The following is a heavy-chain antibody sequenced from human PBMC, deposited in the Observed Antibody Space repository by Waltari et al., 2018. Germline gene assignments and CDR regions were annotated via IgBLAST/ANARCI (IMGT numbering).Heavy chain of an antibody. CDR3: ARDTPGGGWYDY. J-gene: IGHJ4*02. Sequence: QVQLQESGPGLVKPSETLSLTCAVSGYSISSGYYWGWIRQPPGKGLEWIGSIYHSGRTYDNPSLKSRVTISVDTSKNQFSLKLSSVTAADTAVYYCARDTPGGGWYDYWGQGTLVTVSS. V-gene: IGHV4-38-2*02. D-gene: IGHD6-19*01. CDR2: IYHSGRT. CDR1: GYSISSGYY.